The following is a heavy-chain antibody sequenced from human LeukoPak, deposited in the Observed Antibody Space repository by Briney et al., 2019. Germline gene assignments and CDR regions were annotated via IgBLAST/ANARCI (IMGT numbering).Heavy chain of an antibody. V-gene: IGHV3-48*01. CDR2: ISASRSII. CDR1: GFTFSSYS. J-gene: IGHJ6*03. CDR3: ARLSVEDYYDSTGYYYYYYMDV. D-gene: IGHD3-22*01. Sequence: GGSLRLSCAASGFTFSSYSMNWVRQAPGQGLEWVSYISASRSIIYYADSVKGRFTISRDNAKNSLYLQMNSLRVEDTAVYYCARLSVEDYYDSTGYYYYYYMDVWGKGTTVTVSS.